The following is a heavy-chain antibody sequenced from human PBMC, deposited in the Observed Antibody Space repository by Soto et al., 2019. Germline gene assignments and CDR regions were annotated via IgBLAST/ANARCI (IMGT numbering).Heavy chain of an antibody. CDR3: ARRAYSSGWYYYYGMDV. CDR1: GYSFTSYW. D-gene: IGHD6-19*01. J-gene: IGHJ6*02. V-gene: IGHV5-51*01. Sequence: GESLKISCKGSGYSFTSYWIGWVRQMPGKGLEWMGIIYPGDSDTRYSPSFQGQVTISADKSISTAYLQWSSLKASDTAMYYCARRAYSSGWYYYYGMDVWGQGTTVTVSS. CDR2: IYPGDSDT.